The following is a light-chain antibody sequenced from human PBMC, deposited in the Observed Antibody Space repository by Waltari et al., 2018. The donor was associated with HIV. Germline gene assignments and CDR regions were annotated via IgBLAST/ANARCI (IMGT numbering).Light chain of an antibody. Sequence: DIQVTQSPSSLSASVGDRGTIICRTSENINTFLNWFQQKPGKIPRLLIYGASSLESGVPSRFSGTGSGTDFSLTISGLQPEDFATYYCLQGYSSILTFGPGTKVEVK. V-gene: IGKV1-39*01. CDR1: ENINTF. CDR3: LQGYSSILT. J-gene: IGKJ3*01. CDR2: GAS.